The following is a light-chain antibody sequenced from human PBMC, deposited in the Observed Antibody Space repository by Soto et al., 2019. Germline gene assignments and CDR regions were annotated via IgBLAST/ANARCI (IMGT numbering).Light chain of an antibody. CDR1: GSDVGGYNY. CDR3: TSYTRSRTYV. CDR2: DVT. J-gene: IGLJ1*01. Sequence: QSVLTQPASVSGSPGQSITISCTGTGSDVGGYNYVSWYQQHPGKAPKLVIYDVTNRPSGVSNRFSGSKSVNTASLTISGLQAEDEADYYCTSYTRSRTYVFGTGTKLTVL. V-gene: IGLV2-14*03.